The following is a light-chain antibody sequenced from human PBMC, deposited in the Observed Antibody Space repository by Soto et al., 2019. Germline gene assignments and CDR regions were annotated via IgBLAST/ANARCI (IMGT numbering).Light chain of an antibody. CDR2: AAS. CDR3: QQSYSTLT. Sequence: DIQMTQSPSSLSASVGDRVTITCRASQSISSYLNWYQQKPGKAPKLLIYAASSLQSGVPSRFSGSGYGTDFTLTISSLQPEDFETYSCQQSYSTLTFGGGTKVEIK. J-gene: IGKJ4*01. CDR1: QSISSY. V-gene: IGKV1-39*01.